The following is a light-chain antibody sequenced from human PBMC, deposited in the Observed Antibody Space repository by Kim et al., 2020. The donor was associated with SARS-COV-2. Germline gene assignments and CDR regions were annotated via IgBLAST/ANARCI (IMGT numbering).Light chain of an antibody. J-gene: IGLJ2*01. CDR2: GKN. V-gene: IGLV3-19*01. CDR3: NSRDKSGDHVV. Sequence: VGQPVRITCQGDSLRTYYASWYQQKPGQAPILVIYGKNNRPSGIPDRFSGSSSGNTASLTVTGAQAVDEADYYCNSRDKSGDHVVFGGGTQLTVL. CDR1: SLRTYY.